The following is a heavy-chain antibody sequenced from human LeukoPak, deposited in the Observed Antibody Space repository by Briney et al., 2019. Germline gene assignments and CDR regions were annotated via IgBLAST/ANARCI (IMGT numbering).Heavy chain of an antibody. V-gene: IGHV4-39*07. J-gene: IGHJ6*03. CDR1: GGSISSSSYY. Sequence: SETLSLTCTVSGGSISSSSYYWGWIRQPPGKGLEWIGSIYYSGNTNYNPSLKSRVTISVDTSKNQFSLKLSSVTAADTAVYYCARLARGVGATRHYYMDVWGKGTTVTVSS. CDR3: ARLARGVGATRHYYMDV. CDR2: IYYSGNT. D-gene: IGHD1-26*01.